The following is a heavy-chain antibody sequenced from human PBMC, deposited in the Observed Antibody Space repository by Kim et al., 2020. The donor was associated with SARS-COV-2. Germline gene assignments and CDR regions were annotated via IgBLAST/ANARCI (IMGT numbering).Heavy chain of an antibody. Sequence: GSTNYNPSLKSRVTISVDTSKNQFSLKLSSVTAADTAVYYCAGVGYDYSKWGQGTLVTVSS. V-gene: IGHV4-34*01. D-gene: IGHD4-4*01. CDR3: AGVGYDYSK. CDR2: GST. J-gene: IGHJ4*02.